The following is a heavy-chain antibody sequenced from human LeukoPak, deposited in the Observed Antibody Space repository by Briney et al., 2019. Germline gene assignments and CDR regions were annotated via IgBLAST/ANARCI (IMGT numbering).Heavy chain of an antibody. Sequence: ASVKVSCKASGYTFTGYYKHWVRQAPGQGLEWMGWINPNSGGTNYAQKFQGWVTMTRDTSISTAYMELRSLRSDDTAVYYCARGDRITMIVATDYWGQGTLVTVSS. CDR2: INPNSGGT. J-gene: IGHJ4*02. D-gene: IGHD3-22*01. V-gene: IGHV1-2*04. CDR3: ARGDRITMIVATDY. CDR1: GYTFTGYY.